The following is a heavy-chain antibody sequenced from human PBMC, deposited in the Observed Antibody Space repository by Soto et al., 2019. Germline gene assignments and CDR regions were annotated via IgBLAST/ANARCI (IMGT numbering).Heavy chain of an antibody. CDR3: ASRTVRIYSYGPDDFDI. CDR2: ISSSSSTI. V-gene: IGHV3-48*02. Sequence: PGGSLTLSCAASGFTFSSYSMNWVRQAPGKGLEWVSYISSSSSTIYYADSVKGRFTISRDNAKNSLYLQMNTLTDADAAVYYCASRTVRIYSYGPDDFDIWGQGTLVTVSS. CDR1: GFTFSSYS. D-gene: IGHD5-18*01. J-gene: IGHJ3*02.